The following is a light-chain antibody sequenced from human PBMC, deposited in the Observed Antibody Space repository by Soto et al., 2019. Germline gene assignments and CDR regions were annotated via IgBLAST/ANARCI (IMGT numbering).Light chain of an antibody. CDR3: ATWDDSLNGWV. J-gene: IGLJ3*02. CDR2: YDD. V-gene: IGLV1-36*01. Sequence: QSVLTQPPSVSEAPRQTVTISCSGGSSNIGRNAVNWYQQFPGKAPKLLVYYDDLLPSGVSDRFSGSRSGTSASLAIRGLQSEDEADYYCATWDDSLNGWVFGGGTKLTVL. CDR1: SSNIGRNA.